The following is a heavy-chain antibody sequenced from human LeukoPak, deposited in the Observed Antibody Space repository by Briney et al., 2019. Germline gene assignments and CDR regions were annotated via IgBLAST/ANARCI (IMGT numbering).Heavy chain of an antibody. J-gene: IGHJ6*03. Sequence: TSETLSLTCTVSGGSISSSSYYWGWIRQPPGKGLEWIGSIYYSGSTYYNPSLESRVTISVDTSKNQFSLKLSSVTAADTAVYYCARHRYYYRSGSYYGAPYYMDVWGKGTTVTISS. V-gene: IGHV4-39*01. CDR2: IYYSGST. CDR1: GGSISSSSYY. D-gene: IGHD3-10*01. CDR3: ARHRYYYRSGSYYGAPYYMDV.